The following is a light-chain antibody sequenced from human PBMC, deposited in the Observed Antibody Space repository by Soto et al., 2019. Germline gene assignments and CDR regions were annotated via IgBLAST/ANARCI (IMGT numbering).Light chain of an antibody. CDR1: QTSSNW. V-gene: IGKV1-5*03. J-gene: IGKJ1*01. CDR2: KAS. Sequence: DIQMTQAPPTLSASVGDRVTITCLASQTSSNWLAWYQQNPGKAPKLLIYKASSLESGVPSRFSGSGSGTEFTLTISSLQPDDFATYYCQEYNTYWTFGRGTKVDI. CDR3: QEYNTYWT.